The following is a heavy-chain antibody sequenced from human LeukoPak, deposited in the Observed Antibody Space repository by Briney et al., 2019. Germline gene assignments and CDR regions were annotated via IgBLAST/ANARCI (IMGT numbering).Heavy chain of an antibody. D-gene: IGHD3-22*01. J-gene: IGHJ4*02. V-gene: IGHV4-34*01. CDR3: ASSIYYYDRSGYLD. CDR2: INHSGST. Sequence: PSETLSLTYAVYGGSFSGYYWSWIRQPPGKGLEWIGEINHSGSTNYNLSLKSRVTISLDTSKNQFSLKLTSVTAADTAVYYCASSIYYYDRSGYLDWGQGTLVTVSS. CDR1: GGSFSGYY.